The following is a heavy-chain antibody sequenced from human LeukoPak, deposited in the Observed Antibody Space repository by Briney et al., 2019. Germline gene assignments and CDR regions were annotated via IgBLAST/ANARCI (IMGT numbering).Heavy chain of an antibody. D-gene: IGHD1-26*01. J-gene: IGHJ6*02. V-gene: IGHV3-9*01. CDR1: GFTFDDYA. CDR3: AKVQWGYYYGMDV. Sequence: RSLRLSCAASGFTFDDYAMHWVRQAPGKGLEWVSGISWNSGSIGYADSVKGRFTISRDNAKNSLYLQMNSLRAEDTALYYCAKVQWGYYYGMDVWGQGTTVTVSS. CDR2: ISWNSGSI.